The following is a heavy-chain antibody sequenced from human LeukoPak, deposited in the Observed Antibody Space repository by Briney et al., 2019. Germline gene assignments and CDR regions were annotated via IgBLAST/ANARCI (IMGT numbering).Heavy chain of an antibody. Sequence: SETLSLTCTVYGGSFSGYYWSWIRQTPGKGLEWIGEINHSGSTNYNPSLKSRVTISVDTSKNQFSLKLSSVTAADTAVYYCARHKAAAGTGARGAFDIWGQGTMVTVSS. D-gene: IGHD6-13*01. CDR2: INHSGST. CDR3: ARHKAAAGTGARGAFDI. CDR1: GGSFSGYY. V-gene: IGHV4-34*01. J-gene: IGHJ3*02.